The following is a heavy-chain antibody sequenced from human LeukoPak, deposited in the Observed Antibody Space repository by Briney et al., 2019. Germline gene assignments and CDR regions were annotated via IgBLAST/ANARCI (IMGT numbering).Heavy chain of an antibody. CDR2: ISSNGGST. Sequence: PGGSLRLSCSASGFNFNNYAMNWVRQAPGKGLEYVSAISSNGGSTYYADSVKGRCTISRDNSKNTLYLQMSSLRAEDTAVYYCGLAAYYYDSSGSDGAFDIWGQGTMVFVSS. V-gene: IGHV3-64D*08. CDR3: GLAAYYYDSSGSDGAFDI. D-gene: IGHD3-22*01. CDR1: GFNFNNYA. J-gene: IGHJ3*02.